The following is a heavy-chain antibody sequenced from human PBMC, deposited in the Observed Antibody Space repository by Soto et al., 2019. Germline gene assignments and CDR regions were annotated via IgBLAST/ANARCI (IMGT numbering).Heavy chain of an antibody. CDR1: GGSISSYY. CDR3: ARAAGSLYPDAFDI. Sequence: KTSETLSLTCTVSGGSISSYYWSWIRQPPGKGLEWIGYIYYSGSTNYNPSLKSRVTISVDTSKNQFSLKLSSATAADTAVYYCARAAGSLYPDAFDIWGQGTMVTV. D-gene: IGHD3-10*01. V-gene: IGHV4-59*01. CDR2: IYYSGST. J-gene: IGHJ3*02.